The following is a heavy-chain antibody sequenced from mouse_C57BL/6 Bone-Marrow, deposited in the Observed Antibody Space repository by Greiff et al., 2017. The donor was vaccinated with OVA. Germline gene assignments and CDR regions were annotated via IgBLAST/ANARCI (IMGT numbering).Heavy chain of an antibody. Sequence: VQRVESGPELVKPGASVKISCKASGYAFSSSWLNWVKQRPGKGLELIGRIYPGDGDTNYHGTFKGKATLTADKSSSTAYMQLSSLTSEDSAVYFCAREDDGYCVGFAYWGQGTLVTVSA. CDR2: IYPGDGDT. CDR3: AREDDGYCVGFAY. V-gene: IGHV1-82*01. J-gene: IGHJ3*01. CDR1: GYAFSSSW. D-gene: IGHD2-3*01.